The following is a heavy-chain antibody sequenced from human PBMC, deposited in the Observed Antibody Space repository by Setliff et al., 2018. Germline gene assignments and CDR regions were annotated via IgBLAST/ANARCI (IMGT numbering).Heavy chain of an antibody. CDR1: GGSFSDYY. D-gene: IGHD3-3*01. CDR2: INQSGNT. J-gene: IGHJ4*02. Sequence: SETLSLTCTVYGGSFSDYYWGWIRQSPGKRPEWIAEINQSGNTNYNPSLNSRASVSVDTPTNQFSLKVFSVTAADTAVYYCRFWSSYYKNDYWAQGTLVTVSS. V-gene: IGHV4-34*01. CDR3: RFWSSYYKNDY.